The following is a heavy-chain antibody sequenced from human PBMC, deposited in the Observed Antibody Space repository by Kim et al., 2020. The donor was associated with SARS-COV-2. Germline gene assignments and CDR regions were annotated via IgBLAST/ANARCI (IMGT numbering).Heavy chain of an antibody. CDR2: TYYRSKWYN. J-gene: IGHJ5*02. CDR1: GDSVSSNSAA. V-gene: IGHV6-1*01. Sequence: SQTLSLTCAISGDSVSSNSAAWNWIRQSPSRGLEWLGRTYYRSKWYNDYAVSVKSRITINPDTSKNQFSLQLNSVTPEDTAVYYCAQGDCSSTSCYTAWFNPWGQGTLVTVSS. CDR3: AQGDCSSTSCYTAWFNP. D-gene: IGHD2-2*02.